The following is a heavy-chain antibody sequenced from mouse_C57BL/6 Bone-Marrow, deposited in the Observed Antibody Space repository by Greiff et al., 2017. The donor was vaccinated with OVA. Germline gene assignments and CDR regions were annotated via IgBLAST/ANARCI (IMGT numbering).Heavy chain of an antibody. CDR1: GFSLSTFGMG. CDR3: ARIYYDYDAWFAY. D-gene: IGHD2-4*01. CDR2: IWWDDDK. Sequence: QVTLKESGPGILQPSQTLSLTCSFSGFSLSTFGMGVGWIRQPSGKGLEWLAHIWWDDDKYYNPALNSRLTISKDTSKHQVFLKIANVDTAETATYYCARIYYDYDAWFAYWGQGTLVTVSA. J-gene: IGHJ3*01. V-gene: IGHV8-8*01.